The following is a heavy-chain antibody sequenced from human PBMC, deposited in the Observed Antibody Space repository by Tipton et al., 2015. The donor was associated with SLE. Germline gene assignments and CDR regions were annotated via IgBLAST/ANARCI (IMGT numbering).Heavy chain of an antibody. CDR3: AKDRISDSSGYYHAFDI. CDR1: GFTFSGYA. D-gene: IGHD3-22*01. J-gene: IGHJ3*02. V-gene: IGHV3-23*03. CDR2: IYSGART. Sequence: SLRLSCAASGFTFSGYAMSWVRQAPGKGLEWVSGIYSGARTYYADSVEGRFTISRDNAKNSLYLQMNSLRPEDTALYYCAKDRISDSSGYYHAFDIWGQGTMVTVSS.